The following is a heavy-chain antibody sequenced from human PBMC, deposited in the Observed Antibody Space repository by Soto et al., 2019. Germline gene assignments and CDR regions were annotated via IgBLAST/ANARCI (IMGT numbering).Heavy chain of an antibody. V-gene: IGHV4-59*12. Sequence: PSETLSLTCTVSGGSISSYYWSWIRQPPGKGLEWIGYIYYSGSTNYNPSLKSRVTISVDTSKNQFSLKLNSVTAEDTAVYYCARLIGNSWLDYWGQGTLVTVSS. D-gene: IGHD6-13*01. J-gene: IGHJ4*02. CDR1: GGSISSYY. CDR3: ARLIGNSWLDY. CDR2: IYYSGST.